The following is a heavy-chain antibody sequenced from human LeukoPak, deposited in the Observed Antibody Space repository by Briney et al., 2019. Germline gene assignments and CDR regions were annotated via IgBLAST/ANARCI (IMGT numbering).Heavy chain of an antibody. Sequence: GGSLRLSCASSGFPVSSYWMHWVRQAPEKGLVWVSHINSDGSSTNYTDSVKGRFTISRDNAKNTQYLEMNNWRAEDMAVYYCARVRSLEFDFWGEGALVTVSS. J-gene: IGHJ4*02. CDR3: ARVRSLEFDF. CDR2: INSDGSST. CDR1: GFPVSSYW. V-gene: IGHV3-74*01. D-gene: IGHD5-24*01.